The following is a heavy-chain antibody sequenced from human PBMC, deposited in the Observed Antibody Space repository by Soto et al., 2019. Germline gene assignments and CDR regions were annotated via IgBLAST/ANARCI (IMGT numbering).Heavy chain of an antibody. J-gene: IGHJ5*02. CDR3: ARDSRPYSGYDAGFDP. D-gene: IGHD5-12*01. V-gene: IGHV1-69*13. Sequence: ASVKVSCKASGGTFSSYAISWVRQAPGQGLEWMGGIIPIFGTANYAQKFQGRVTITADESTSTAYMELSSLRSEDTAVYYCARDSRPYSGYDAGFDPWGQGTLVTVSS. CDR2: IIPIFGTA. CDR1: GGTFSSYA.